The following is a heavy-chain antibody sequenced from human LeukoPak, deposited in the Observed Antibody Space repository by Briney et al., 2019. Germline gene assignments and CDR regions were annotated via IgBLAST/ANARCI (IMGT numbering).Heavy chain of an antibody. Sequence: GGAVKVSRLVSGYTLPELSMHWVRQAPGKGGEGVGGYDTEGGETIYAQKFQGRVTITEDTTTDTAHMELSRLRSEDTAVYYCATEGISGSYKYWGQGTLVTVSS. J-gene: IGHJ4*02. CDR2: YDTEGGET. CDR3: ATEGISGSYKY. CDR1: GYTLPELS. D-gene: IGHD1-26*01. V-gene: IGHV1-24*01.